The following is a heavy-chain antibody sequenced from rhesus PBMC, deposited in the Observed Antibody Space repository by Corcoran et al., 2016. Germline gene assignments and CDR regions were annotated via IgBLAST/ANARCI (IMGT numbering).Heavy chain of an antibody. CDR1: GSSISSGYY. J-gene: IGHJ6*01. CDR3: ARRLSVAAYGLES. D-gene: IGHD4-29*01. V-gene: IGHV4-99*01. Sequence: QVQLQESGPGLVKPSETLSLTCAVSGSSISSGYYWGWIRQPPGKGLEYIGYISGSSGSTYYNPSLKSRVTISKDTSKNQFSLKLSSVTAADTAVYYCARRLSVAAYGLESWGQGVVVTVSS. CDR2: ISGSSGST.